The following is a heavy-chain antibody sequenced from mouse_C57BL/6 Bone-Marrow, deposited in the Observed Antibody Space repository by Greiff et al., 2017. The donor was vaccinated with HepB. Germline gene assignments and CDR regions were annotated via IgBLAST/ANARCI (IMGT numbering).Heavy chain of an antibody. J-gene: IGHJ3*01. CDR3: TTRGSSGPWFAY. V-gene: IGHV14-4*01. D-gene: IGHD1-1*01. CDR1: GFNIKDDY. CDR2: IEPENGDT. Sequence: EVQLQQSGAELVRPGASVKLSCTASGFNIKDDYMHWVKQRPEQGLEGIGWIEPENGDTEYASKFQGKATITADTSSNTAYLQLSSLTSEDTAVYYCTTRGSSGPWFAYWGQGTLVTVSA.